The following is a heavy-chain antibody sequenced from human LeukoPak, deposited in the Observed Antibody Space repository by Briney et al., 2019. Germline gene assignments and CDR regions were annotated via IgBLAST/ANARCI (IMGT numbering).Heavy chain of an antibody. D-gene: IGHD5-18*01. CDR1: GFTFDDYA. CDR2: ISWNSGSI. Sequence: GGSLRLSCAASGFTFDDYAMHWVRQAPGKGLEWVSGISWNSGSIGYADSVKGRFTISRDNAKNSLYLQMNSLRAEDTALYYCAKARGAGYSYGYTDYWGQGTLVTVSS. V-gene: IGHV3-9*01. CDR3: AKARGAGYSYGYTDY. J-gene: IGHJ4*02.